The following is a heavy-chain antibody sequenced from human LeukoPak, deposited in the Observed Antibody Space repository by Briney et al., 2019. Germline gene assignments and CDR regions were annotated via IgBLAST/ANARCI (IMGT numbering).Heavy chain of an antibody. J-gene: IGHJ5*02. V-gene: IGHV3-23*01. CDR2: ISGSGGST. Sequence: GGSLRLSCAASGFTFSSYAMSWVRQTPGKGLEWVSAISGSGGSTYYADSVKGRFTISRDNSKNTLYLQMNSLRAEDTAVYYCAKLIGYCSSTSCSGFDPWGQGTLVTVSS. CDR1: GFTFSSYA. CDR3: AKLIGYCSSTSCSGFDP. D-gene: IGHD2-2*01.